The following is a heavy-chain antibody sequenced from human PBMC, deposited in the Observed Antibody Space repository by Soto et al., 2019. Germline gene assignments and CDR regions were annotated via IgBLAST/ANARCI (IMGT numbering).Heavy chain of an antibody. Sequence: ASVKVSCKASGYTFTSYGISWVRQAPGQGLERMGWISAYNGNTNYAQKLQGRVTMTTDTSTSTAYMELRSLRSDDTAVYYCARDRADYYDSSGYGDYWGQGTLVTVSS. D-gene: IGHD3-22*01. V-gene: IGHV1-18*01. CDR3: ARDRADYYDSSGYGDY. J-gene: IGHJ4*02. CDR1: GYTFTSYG. CDR2: ISAYNGNT.